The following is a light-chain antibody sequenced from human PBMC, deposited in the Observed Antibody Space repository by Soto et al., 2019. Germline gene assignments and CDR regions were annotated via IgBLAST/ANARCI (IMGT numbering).Light chain of an antibody. CDR3: CSYVGTYSYV. CDR2: DVT. Sequence: QSELTQPRSVSGSRGQSLTISYTGTSSDVGAYNYVSWYQQHPGKVPKLMLYDVTKRPSGVPDRFSGSKSGNTASLTISGLQAEDEADYYCCSYVGTYSYVFGTGTKVTVL. J-gene: IGLJ1*01. V-gene: IGLV2-11*01. CDR1: SSDVGAYNY.